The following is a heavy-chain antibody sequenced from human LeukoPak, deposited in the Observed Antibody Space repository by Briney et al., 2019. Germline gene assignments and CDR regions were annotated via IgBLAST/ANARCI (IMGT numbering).Heavy chain of an antibody. CDR1: GGSFSGYY. CDR2: INHSGST. J-gene: IGHJ2*01. Sequence: PWETLSLTCAVYGGSFSGYYWSWIRQPPGKGLEWVGEINHSGSTNYNPALKRRGTISVGTSKNQFSFKLSSATAADTAVYYCARGRVVVVPAARRYFDLWSRRTLVTVSS. D-gene: IGHD2-2*01. V-gene: IGHV4-34*01. CDR3: ARGRVVVVPAARRYFDL.